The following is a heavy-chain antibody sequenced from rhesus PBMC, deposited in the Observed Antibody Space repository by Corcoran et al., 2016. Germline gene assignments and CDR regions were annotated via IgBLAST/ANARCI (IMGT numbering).Heavy chain of an antibody. V-gene: IGHV4-127*01. Sequence: QVQLQESGPGLVKPSETLYLTCAVSGYSISSGYGWSWIRQPPGKGLEWIGYIGGSSGSNTNYNPSLKSRVTLSVDTSKNQISLKMSSVTAADTAVYYCAREGSGNSLAVWGRGVLVAVSS. D-gene: IGHD2-21*01. J-gene: IGHJ5-2*02. CDR1: GYSISSGYG. CDR3: AREGSGNSLAV. CDR2: IGGSSGSNT.